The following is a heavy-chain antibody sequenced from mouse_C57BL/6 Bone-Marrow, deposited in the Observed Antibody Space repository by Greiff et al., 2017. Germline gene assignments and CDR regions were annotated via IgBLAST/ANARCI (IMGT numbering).Heavy chain of an antibody. CDR3: ARCTVVVPSWYFDV. Sequence: DVQLVESGPGLAKPSQTLSLTCSVTGYSITSDYWNWIRQFPGNKLEYMGYISYSGSTYYNPSLKSRISITRDTSKNQYYLQLNSVTTEDTATYYCARCTVVVPSWYFDVWGTGTTVTVSS. J-gene: IGHJ1*03. CDR1: GYSITSDY. CDR2: ISYSGST. D-gene: IGHD1-1*01. V-gene: IGHV3-8*01.